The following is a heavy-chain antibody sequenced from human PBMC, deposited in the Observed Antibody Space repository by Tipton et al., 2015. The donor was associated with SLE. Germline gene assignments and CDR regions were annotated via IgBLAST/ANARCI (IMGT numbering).Heavy chain of an antibody. V-gene: IGHV3-53*01. J-gene: IGHJ3*01. D-gene: IGHD2-2*01. CDR2: IYSGGST. CDR3: ARSGGDCSSASCYDLSFDV. Sequence: SLRLSCAASGFTVSNNYMNWVRQAPGKGLEWVSVIYSGGSTFYADSVKGRFTISRDNSKNTVHLQMNSLRADDTAVYYCARSGGDCSSASCYDLSFDVWGQGTTVTVSS. CDR1: GFTVSNNY.